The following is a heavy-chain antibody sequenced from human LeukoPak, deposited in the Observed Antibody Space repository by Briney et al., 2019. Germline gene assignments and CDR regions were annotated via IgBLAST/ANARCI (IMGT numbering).Heavy chain of an antibody. CDR3: AVHSTSWSPFY. CDR1: GGSISSYY. D-gene: IGHD6-13*01. V-gene: IGHV4-4*07. CDR2: IHTSGST. Sequence: PSETLSLTCIVSGGSISSYYWSWIRQPAGKGLEWIGRIHTSGSTNYNPSLKSRVTMSVDTSKNQSSLKLSSVTAADTAVYYCAVHSTSWSPFYWGQGTLVTVSS. J-gene: IGHJ4*02.